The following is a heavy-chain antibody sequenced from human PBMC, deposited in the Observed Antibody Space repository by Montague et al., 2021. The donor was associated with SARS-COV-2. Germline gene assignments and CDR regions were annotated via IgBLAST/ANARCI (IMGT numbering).Heavy chain of an antibody. CDR3: ARGRYSSSWYGERRNWFDP. Sequence: SETLSLTCAVYGGSFSGYYWSWIRQPPGKGLEWIGEINQRGSTXXXPSXXXRVPISVNTSKNQFSLKLSSVTAADTAVYYCARGRYSSSWYGERRNWFDPWGQGTLVTVSS. CDR2: INQRGST. J-gene: IGHJ5*02. CDR1: GGSFSGYY. D-gene: IGHD6-13*01. V-gene: IGHV4-34*01.